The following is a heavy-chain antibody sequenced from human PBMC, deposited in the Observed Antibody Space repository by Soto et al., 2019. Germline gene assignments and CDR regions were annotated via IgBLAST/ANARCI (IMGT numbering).Heavy chain of an antibody. CDR3: ARHDYSDRTFDI. J-gene: IGHJ3*02. CDR2: IQYSGGT. D-gene: IGHD3-10*02. V-gene: IGHV4-61*08. Sequence: WETLSLTCTASGGSVGSGAYYWSWIRQPPGNALEWIGYIQYSGGTNYNSSLKSRVTISVDRSRNQFSLKLTSVTAADTAFYYCARHDYSDRTFDIWGQGTMVTVSS. CDR1: GGSVGSGAYY.